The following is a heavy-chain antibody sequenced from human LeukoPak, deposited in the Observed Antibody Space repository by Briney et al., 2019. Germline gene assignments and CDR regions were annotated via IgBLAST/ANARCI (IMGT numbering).Heavy chain of an antibody. CDR2: ISSSSSHI. V-gene: IGHV3-21*01. D-gene: IGHD3-22*01. CDR3: ARLVGYYDSVGC. J-gene: IGHJ4*02. CDR1: GFTFSTYS. Sequence: GGSLRLSCAASGFTFSTYSTNWVRQTPGKGLEWVSSISSSSSHIYYADSVKGRFTISRDNAKNSLYLQMNSLRAEDTAVYYCARLVGYYDSVGCWGQGTLVTVSS.